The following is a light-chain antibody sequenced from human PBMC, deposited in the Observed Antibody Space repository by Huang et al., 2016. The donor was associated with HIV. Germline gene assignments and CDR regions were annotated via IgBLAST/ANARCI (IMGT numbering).Light chain of an antibody. Sequence: IVMTQSPATLSVSPGERATLSCRASQSVSDNVAWYQYKPGQAPRILLYSTSTRATGVPVRFTGSGSGTDFTLTISSLQSEDFATYYCQQYNKWPPLTFGGGTKVEIK. CDR2: STS. CDR1: QSVSDN. J-gene: IGKJ4*01. V-gene: IGKV3-15*01. CDR3: QQYNKWPPLT.